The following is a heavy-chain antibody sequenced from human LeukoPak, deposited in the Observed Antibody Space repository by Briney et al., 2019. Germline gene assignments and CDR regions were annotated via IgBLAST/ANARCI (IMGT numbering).Heavy chain of an antibody. V-gene: IGHV3-53*04. CDR1: GFTVSSNY. J-gene: IGHJ6*02. Sequence: PXGSLRLSCAASGFTVSSNYMSWVRQAPGKGLEWVSVIYSGGSTYYTDSVKGRFTISRHNSKNTMYLQMNSLRAEDTAVYYCARGSRDGYNYEDYYYYYGMDVWGQGTTVTVSS. D-gene: IGHD5-24*01. CDR3: ARGSRDGYNYEDYYYYYGMDV. CDR2: IYSGGST.